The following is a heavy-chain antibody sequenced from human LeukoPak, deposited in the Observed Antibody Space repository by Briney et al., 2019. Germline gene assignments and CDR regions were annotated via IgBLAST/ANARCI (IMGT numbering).Heavy chain of an antibody. CDR3: ARGDYYYYYYMDV. Sequence: SETLSLTCNVSGGSISSYDWSWIRKPPGKGLEWIGYIYYSGSTNYNPSLKSRVTISVDTSKNQFSLKLSSVTAADTAMYYCARGDYYYYYYMDVWGKGTTVTVSS. CDR1: GGSISSYD. V-gene: IGHV4-59*01. CDR2: IYYSGST. J-gene: IGHJ6*03.